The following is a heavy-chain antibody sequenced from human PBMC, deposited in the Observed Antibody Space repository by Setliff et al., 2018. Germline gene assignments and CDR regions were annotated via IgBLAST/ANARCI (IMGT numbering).Heavy chain of an antibody. V-gene: IGHV4-39*07. CDR2: IYYSGSI. CDR1: GGSISSSYYY. J-gene: IGHJ5*02. CDR3: ARGPYNIYDRSGYGFTNWFDP. Sequence: SETLSLTCTVSGGSISSSYYYWGWIRQPPGKGLEWIGSIYYSGSIYYNPSLKSRVTISVDTSKKQFSLKLCSVTAADTAVYYCARGPYNIYDRSGYGFTNWFDPWGQGILVTVSS. D-gene: IGHD3-22*01.